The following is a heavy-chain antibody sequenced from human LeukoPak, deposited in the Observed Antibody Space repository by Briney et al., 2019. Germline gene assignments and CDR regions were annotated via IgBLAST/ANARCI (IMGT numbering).Heavy chain of an antibody. CDR1: GYTFTSYG. J-gene: IGHJ5*02. V-gene: IGHV1-18*01. D-gene: IGHD1-26*01. CDR2: ISAYNGNT. Sequence: GASVTVSCKASGYTFTSYGISWVRQAPRQGLEWMGWISAYNGNTNYAQKLQGRVTMTTDTSTSTAYMELRSLRSDDTAVYYCARGLVGATFSWFDPWGQGTLVTVSS. CDR3: ARGLVGATFSWFDP.